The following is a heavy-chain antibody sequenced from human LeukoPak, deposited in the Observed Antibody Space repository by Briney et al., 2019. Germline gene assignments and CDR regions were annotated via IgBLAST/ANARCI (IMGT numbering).Heavy chain of an antibody. CDR3: ARDRMDTAMVEGGNWFDP. V-gene: IGHV1-69*13. Sequence: ASVKVSCKASGGTFSSYAISWVRQAPGQGLEWMGGIIPIFGTANYAQKFQGRVTITADESTSTAYMELSSLRSEDTAVYYCARDRMDTAMVEGGNWFDPWGHGTLVTVSS. CDR2: IIPIFGTA. CDR1: GGTFSSYA. J-gene: IGHJ5*02. D-gene: IGHD5-18*01.